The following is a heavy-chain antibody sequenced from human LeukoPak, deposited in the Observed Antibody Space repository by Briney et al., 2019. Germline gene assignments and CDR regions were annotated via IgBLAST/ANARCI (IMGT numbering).Heavy chain of an antibody. Sequence: QPGGSLRLSCAASGFTFSTYGMSWVRQSPGKGLEWVSAISGSASGGITNYADSVKGRFTISRDNYKNTLYLQMNSLRPEDTALYYCAKGSGSYYSPDYWGQGTLVTVSS. CDR2: ISGSASGGIT. CDR3: AKGSGSYYSPDY. D-gene: IGHD1-26*01. J-gene: IGHJ4*02. V-gene: IGHV3-23*01. CDR1: GFTFSTYG.